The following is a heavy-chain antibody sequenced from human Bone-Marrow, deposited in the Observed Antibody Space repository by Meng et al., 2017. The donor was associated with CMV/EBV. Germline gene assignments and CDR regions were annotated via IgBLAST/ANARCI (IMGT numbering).Heavy chain of an antibody. CDR2: ISGSGGST. D-gene: IGHD2-2*02. CDR3: AKDHIPYCSSTSCYMGRLRSYWYFDL. Sequence: LSLTCAASGFTFSSYAMSWVRQAPGKGLEWVSAISGSGGSTYYADSVKGRFTISRDNSKNTLYLQMNSLRAEDAAVYYCAKDHIPYCSSTSCYMGRLRSYWYFDLWGRGTLVTVSS. CDR1: GFTFSSYA. V-gene: IGHV3-23*01. J-gene: IGHJ2*01.